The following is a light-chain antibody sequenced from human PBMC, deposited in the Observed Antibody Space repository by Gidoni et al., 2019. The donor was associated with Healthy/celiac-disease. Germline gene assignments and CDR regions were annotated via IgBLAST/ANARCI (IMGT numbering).Light chain of an antibody. CDR2: GAS. V-gene: IGKV3-20*01. CDR3: QQYGSSPKT. CDR1: QSVGSSY. J-gene: IGKJ1*01. Sequence: EIVLTPSPGTLSLSPGERATLSCRASQSVGSSYLAWYQQKPGQAPRLLIYGASSRATGIPDRFSGSGSGTDFTLTISRLEPEDFAVYYCQQYGSSPKTFGQGTKVEIK.